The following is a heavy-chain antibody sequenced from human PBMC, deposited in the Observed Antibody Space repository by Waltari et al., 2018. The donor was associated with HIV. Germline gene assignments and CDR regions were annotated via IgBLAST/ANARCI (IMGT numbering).Heavy chain of an antibody. CDR1: GFTVHTRG. Sequence: ESGGGVLQPGGSVTLPLPAPGFTVHTRGLPWVRQARGKGLEWLAVIWSDGYNKFYADSVRGRFTFSRDNSKYTLSLQMNSLRAEDTALYYCVKERGPFNGFDIWGQGTMVTVSS. CDR2: IWSDGYNK. J-gene: IGHJ3*02. CDR3: VKERGPFNGFDI. V-gene: IGHV3-33*06. D-gene: IGHD3-16*01.